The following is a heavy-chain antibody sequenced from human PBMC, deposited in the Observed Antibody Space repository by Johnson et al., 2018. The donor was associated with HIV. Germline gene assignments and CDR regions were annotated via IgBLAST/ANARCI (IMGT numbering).Heavy chain of an antibody. CDR3: AKDLDYYDSSTYAFDI. D-gene: IGHD3-22*01. J-gene: IGHJ3*02. CDR2: IRYDGSNK. CDR1: GFIFSSYG. V-gene: IGHV3-30*02. Sequence: QVQLVESGGGVVQPGGSLRLSCAASGFIFSSYGMHWVRQAPGKGLEWVAFIRYDGSNKYYADSVKGRFTISRDNSKNTLYLQMNSLRAEDTAVYYCAKDLDYYDSSTYAFDIWGQGTMVIVSS.